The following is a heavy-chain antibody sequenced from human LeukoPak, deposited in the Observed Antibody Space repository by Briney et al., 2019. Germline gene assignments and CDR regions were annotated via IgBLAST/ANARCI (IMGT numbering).Heavy chain of an antibody. Sequence: PGGSLRLSCAASGFTFSSHGMHWVRQAPGKGLEWVAVISYDGSNKYYADSVKGRLTISRDNSKNTLYLQMNSLRAEDTAVYYCAKDSGGYTYVFDYWGQGTLVTVSS. CDR2: ISYDGSNK. CDR1: GFTFSSHG. D-gene: IGHD5-18*01. J-gene: IGHJ4*02. V-gene: IGHV3-30*18. CDR3: AKDSGGYTYVFDY.